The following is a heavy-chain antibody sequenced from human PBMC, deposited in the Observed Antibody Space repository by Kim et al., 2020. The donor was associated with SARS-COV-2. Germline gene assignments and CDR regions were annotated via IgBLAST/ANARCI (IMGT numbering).Heavy chain of an antibody. Sequence: GGSLRLSCAASGFTFSSYEMNWVRQAPGKGLEWVSYISSSGSTIYYADSVKGRFTISRDNAKNSLYLQMNSLRAEDTAVYYCARDHDFWSGPSTYGMDVWGQGTTVTVSS. J-gene: IGHJ6*02. CDR1: GFTFSSYE. V-gene: IGHV3-48*03. CDR3: ARDHDFWSGPSTYGMDV. D-gene: IGHD3-3*01. CDR2: ISSSGSTI.